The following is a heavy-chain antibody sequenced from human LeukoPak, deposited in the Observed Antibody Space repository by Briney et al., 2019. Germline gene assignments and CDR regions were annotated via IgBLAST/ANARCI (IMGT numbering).Heavy chain of an antibody. V-gene: IGHV1-8*03. CDR3: AREEGSRYFDY. J-gene: IGHJ4*02. Sequence: ASVKVSCKASGGTFSSYAINWVRQATGQGLEWMGWMNPNSGNTGYAQKFQGRVTITRNTSISTAYMELSSLRSEDTAVYYCAREEGSRYFDYWGQGTLVTVSS. CDR2: MNPNSGNT. D-gene: IGHD3-9*01. CDR1: GGTFSSYA.